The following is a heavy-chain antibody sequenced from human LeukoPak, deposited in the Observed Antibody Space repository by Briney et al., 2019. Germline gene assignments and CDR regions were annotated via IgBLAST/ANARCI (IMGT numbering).Heavy chain of an antibody. V-gene: IGHV3-23*01. J-gene: IGHJ4*02. CDR3: ATYRQVLLPFES. CDR1: GFTFSTFA. D-gene: IGHD2-8*02. CDR2: IFPSGGEI. Sequence: PGGSLRLSCAASGFTFSTFAMIWVRQSPGKGLEWVSSIFPSGGEIHYADSVRGRFTISRDNSKSTLSLQMNSLRVEDTAIYYCATYRQVLLPFESWGQGTLVTVSS.